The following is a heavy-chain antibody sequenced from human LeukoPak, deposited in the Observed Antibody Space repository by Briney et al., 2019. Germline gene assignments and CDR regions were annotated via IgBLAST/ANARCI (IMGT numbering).Heavy chain of an antibody. V-gene: IGHV4-39*01. Sequence: SETLSLTCTVSGGSISSSSYYWGWIRQPPGKGLEWIGSIYYNGSTYYNPSLKSRVTISVDTSKNQFSLKLSSVTAADTAVYYCARREVTYYYGSGSDGYFDYWGQGTLVIVSS. D-gene: IGHD3-10*01. J-gene: IGHJ4*02. CDR2: IYYNGST. CDR1: GGSISSSSYY. CDR3: ARREVTYYYGSGSDGYFDY.